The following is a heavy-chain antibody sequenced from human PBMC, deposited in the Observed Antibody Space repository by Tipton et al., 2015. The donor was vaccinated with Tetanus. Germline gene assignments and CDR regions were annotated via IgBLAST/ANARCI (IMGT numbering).Heavy chain of an antibody. CDR3: AKRGEARANWFDS. V-gene: IGHV3-48*02. CDR1: GFSFRDAG. D-gene: IGHD2-21*01. J-gene: IGHJ5*01. CDR2: ISYSSTSI. Sequence: SLRLSCAGSGFSFRDAGTNWVRQAPGKGLEWVSYISYSSTSICYADSVKGRFVISRDNAKNSLCLQMNTLRDDDTAVYFCAKRGEARANWFDSWGQGTLVSVSS.